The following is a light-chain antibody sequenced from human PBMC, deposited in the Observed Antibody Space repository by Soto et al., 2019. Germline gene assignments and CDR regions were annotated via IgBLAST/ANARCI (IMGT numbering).Light chain of an antibody. J-gene: IGKJ1*01. Sequence: DIQMTQFPSTLSASIGDRVTITCRASQRISNRLAWFQQKSGEAPKLLIYKASSLESGVPSRFSGSGSGTEFTLTISSLQPDDFATYYCQQYNTYSWTFGQGTKVDIK. CDR1: QRISNR. CDR3: QQYNTYSWT. V-gene: IGKV1-5*03. CDR2: KAS.